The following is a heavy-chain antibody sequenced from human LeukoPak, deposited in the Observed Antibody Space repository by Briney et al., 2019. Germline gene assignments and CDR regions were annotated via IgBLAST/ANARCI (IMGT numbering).Heavy chain of an antibody. D-gene: IGHD1-26*01. CDR1: GVSISSSFYY. Sequence: SETLSLTCSVSGVSISSSFYYFGWIRQPPGKGLEWIGSIYYSGSTYYNASLKSRVTISLDTSTNQASMKLNSVTATDTAVYYCAKSGGYGLIDYWGQGTLVSVSS. CDR2: IYYSGST. J-gene: IGHJ4*01. CDR3: AKSGGYGLIDY. V-gene: IGHV4-39*01.